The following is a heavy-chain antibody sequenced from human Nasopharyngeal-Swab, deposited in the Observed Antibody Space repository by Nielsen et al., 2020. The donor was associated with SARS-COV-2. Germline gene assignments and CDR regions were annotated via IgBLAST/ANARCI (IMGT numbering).Heavy chain of an antibody. J-gene: IGHJ4*02. Sequence: GGSLRLSCAPWRYLYSIYRIHWVRRATDRGLEWVAVISYDGSNKYYADSVKGRFTISRDNSKNTLYLQMNSLRAEDTAVYYCAKDYYGSGGAYYFDYWGQGTLVTVSS. V-gene: IGHV3-30*18. D-gene: IGHD3-10*01. CDR2: ISYDGSNK. CDR1: RYLYSIYR. CDR3: AKDYYGSGGAYYFDY.